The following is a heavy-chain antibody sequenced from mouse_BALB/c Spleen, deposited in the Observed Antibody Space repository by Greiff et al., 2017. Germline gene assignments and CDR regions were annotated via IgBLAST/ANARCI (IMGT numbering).Heavy chain of an antibody. J-gene: IGHJ1*01. Sequence: EVKLVESGGGLVQPGGSLKLSCAASGFTFSSYGMSWVRQTPDKRLELVATINSNGGSTYYPDSVKGRFTISRDNAKNTLYLQMSSLKSEDTAMYYCARVSTTATWYFDVWGAGTTVTVSS. V-gene: IGHV5-6-3*01. CDR3: ARVSTTATWYFDV. D-gene: IGHD1-2*01. CDR2: INSNGGST. CDR1: GFTFSSYG.